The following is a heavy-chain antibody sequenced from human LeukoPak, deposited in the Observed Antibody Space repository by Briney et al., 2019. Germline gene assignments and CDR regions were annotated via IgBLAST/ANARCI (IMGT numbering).Heavy chain of an antibody. Sequence: SQTLSLTCSVSDDSISSDNYYWSWIRQPAGKGLEWIGRIARSGNSDYNPFLKSRVTISVDTSKNQFSLRLTSVTAADTAVYYCAKGSGPPWFDPWGQGILVTVSS. CDR1: DDSISSDNYY. CDR2: IARSGNS. CDR3: AKGSGPPWFDP. D-gene: IGHD2-8*02. V-gene: IGHV4-61*02. J-gene: IGHJ5*02.